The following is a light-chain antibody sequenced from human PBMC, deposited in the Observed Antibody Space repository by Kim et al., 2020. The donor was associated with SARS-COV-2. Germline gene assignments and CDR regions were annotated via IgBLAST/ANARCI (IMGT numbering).Light chain of an antibody. CDR2: AAS. CDR3: QQSYSTPLT. CDR1: QSISTY. V-gene: IGKV1-39*01. J-gene: IGKJ4*01. Sequence: ASVGDRVTITCRASQSISTYLNWYQQKPGKAPKFLIHAASSLQSGVPSRFSGRGSGTDFTLSISSLQPEDFATYYCQQSYSTPLTFGGGTKVDIK.